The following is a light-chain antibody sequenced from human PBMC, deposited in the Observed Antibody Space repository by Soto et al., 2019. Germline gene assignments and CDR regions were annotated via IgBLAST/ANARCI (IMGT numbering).Light chain of an antibody. CDR3: QQYNSYWA. J-gene: IGKJ1*01. CDR1: QSISSW. Sequence: DIQMTQSPSTLSASVGDRVTITCRASQSISSWLAWYQQKPGKAPKLLICKASSLESGVPSRFSGSGSGTEFTLTISSLQPDDFATYYGQQYNSYWAFGQGTKVEIK. V-gene: IGKV1-5*03. CDR2: KAS.